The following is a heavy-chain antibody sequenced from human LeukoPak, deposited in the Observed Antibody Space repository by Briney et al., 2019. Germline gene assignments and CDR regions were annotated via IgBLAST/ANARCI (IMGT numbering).Heavy chain of an antibody. CDR2: IYIGGTT. Sequence: GRCLRLSCAASGLSVTTNHMSWVRQAPRKGLGWVLFIYIGGTTYYSVSVKGRFTISRDHSKNTLYLQMDSLRAEDTALYYCVRGLYYFDYWGQGTLVTVSS. CDR3: VRGLYYFDY. CDR1: GLSVTTNH. D-gene: IGHD2-8*01. V-gene: IGHV3-53*01. J-gene: IGHJ4*02.